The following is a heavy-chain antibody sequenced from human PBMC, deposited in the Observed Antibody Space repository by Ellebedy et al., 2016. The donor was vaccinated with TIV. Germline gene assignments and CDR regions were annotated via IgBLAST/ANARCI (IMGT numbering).Heavy chain of an antibody. CDR3: ASPYCIGGSCYRSEYFHQ. CDR1: GFIFSTYA. J-gene: IGHJ1*01. Sequence: GESLKISCAASGFIFSTYAMHWVRQAPGKGLEWMAVISYDESNKYYADSVKGRFTISRDNSKNMLYLQMNSLRDEDTAVYYCASPYCIGGSCYRSEYFHQWGQGTLVTVSS. V-gene: IGHV3-30*04. CDR2: ISYDESNK. D-gene: IGHD2-15*01.